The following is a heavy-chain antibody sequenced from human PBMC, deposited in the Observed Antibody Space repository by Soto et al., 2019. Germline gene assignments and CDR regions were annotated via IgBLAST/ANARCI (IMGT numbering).Heavy chain of an antibody. V-gene: IGHV4-61*01. CDR2: KPYTGSP. J-gene: IGHJ4*02. D-gene: IGHD7-27*01. CDR1: GDSVSRGSYH. CDR3: AKVGWGGDS. Sequence: SETLSLTCSVSGDSVSRGSYHWSWIRQPPGKGLEWIGFKPYTGSPDYNPSLKSRVVISIDRSKNQFSLKLSSVIATDTAVYFCAKVGWGGDSWGQGTLVTVSS.